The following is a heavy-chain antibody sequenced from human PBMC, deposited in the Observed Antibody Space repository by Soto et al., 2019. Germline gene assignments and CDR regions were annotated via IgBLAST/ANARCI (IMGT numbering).Heavy chain of an antibody. CDR1: GLTVSGKKY. J-gene: IGHJ3*01. D-gene: IGHD1-1*01. CDR3: ASWHEREHTYDV. V-gene: IGHV3-53*01. CDR2: LYDVDRS. Sequence: DVQLVESGGGLIQPGESMRLSCAAFGLTVSGKKYVAWVRHAPGKGLGWVSALYDVDRSFYEDSVKGRFTTSSDSSKTTVYLQMNGLRPDDTAVYYCASWHEREHTYDVWGQGTTVTVSS.